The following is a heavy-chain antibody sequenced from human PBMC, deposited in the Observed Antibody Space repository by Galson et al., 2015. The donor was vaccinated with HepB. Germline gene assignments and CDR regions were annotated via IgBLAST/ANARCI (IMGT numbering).Heavy chain of an antibody. V-gene: IGHV3-30*18. J-gene: IGHJ4*02. Sequence: SLRLSCAASGFIFSTYGMHWVRQAPGKGLEWLAVMSYDGSNKYFTDSVKGRFTISRDNAKNTLYLQMNSLRAEDTAVYYCAKGYYFSSGSFDYWGQGTLVTVSS. D-gene: IGHD3-10*01. CDR1: GFIFSTYG. CDR2: MSYDGSNK. CDR3: AKGYYFSSGSFDY.